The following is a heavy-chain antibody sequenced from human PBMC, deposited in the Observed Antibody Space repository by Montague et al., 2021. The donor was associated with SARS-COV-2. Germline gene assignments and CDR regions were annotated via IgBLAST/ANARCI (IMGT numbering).Heavy chain of an antibody. V-gene: IGHV3-7*01. CDR2: IKQDGSEK. J-gene: IGHJ6*03. CDR1: GFTFSSYW. Sequence: SLRLSCAASGFTFSSYWMSWVRQAPGKGLEWVANIKQDGSEKYYVDSVKGRFTISRDNAKNSLYLQMNSLRAEDTAVYYCARDRGSYYDFWSGHWYMDVWGKGTPVTVSS. CDR3: ARDRGSYYDFWSGHWYMDV. D-gene: IGHD3-3*01.